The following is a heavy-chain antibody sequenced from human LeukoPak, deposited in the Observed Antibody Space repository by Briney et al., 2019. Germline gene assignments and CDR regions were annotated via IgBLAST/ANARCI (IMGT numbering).Heavy chain of an antibody. CDR3: AKDEEGVDAFDI. Sequence: PGGSLRLSCAASGFTFSSYVMHWVRQAPGKGLEGVAVIWYDGSTKYYADSVKGRFTISRDNSRNTLYLQMNSLRAEDTAVYFCAKDEEGVDAFDIWGQGTMVTVSS. D-gene: IGHD3-10*01. V-gene: IGHV3-33*06. CDR1: GFTFSSYV. J-gene: IGHJ3*02. CDR2: IWYDGSTK.